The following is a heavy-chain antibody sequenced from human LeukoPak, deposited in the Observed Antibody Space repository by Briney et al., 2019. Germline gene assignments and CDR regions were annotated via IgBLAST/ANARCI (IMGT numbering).Heavy chain of an antibody. CDR2: ISYDGSNK. D-gene: IGHD3-22*01. Sequence: PGGSLRLSCAASGFTFSSDGMHWVRQAPGKGLEWVAVISYDGSNKYYADSVEDRFTISRDNSKNTLYLQMNSLRAEDTAVYYCAKDRGSSGYYDYWGQGTLVTVSS. CDR1: GFTFSSDG. V-gene: IGHV3-30*18. J-gene: IGHJ4*02. CDR3: AKDRGSSGYYDY.